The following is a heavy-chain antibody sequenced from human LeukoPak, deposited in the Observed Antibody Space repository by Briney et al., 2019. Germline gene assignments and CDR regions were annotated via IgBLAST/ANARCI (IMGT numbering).Heavy chain of an antibody. CDR2: ISYDGSNK. CDR3: ATEESRTGDAFDI. D-gene: IGHD1-14*01. CDR1: GFTFSSYA. V-gene: IGHV3-30-3*01. J-gene: IGHJ3*02. Sequence: PGRSLRLSCAASGFTFSSYAMHWVRQAPGKGLEWVAVISYDGSNKYYADSVKGRFTISRDNSKNTLFLQMNSLRAEDTAVYSCATEESRTGDAFDIWGHGTMVTVSS.